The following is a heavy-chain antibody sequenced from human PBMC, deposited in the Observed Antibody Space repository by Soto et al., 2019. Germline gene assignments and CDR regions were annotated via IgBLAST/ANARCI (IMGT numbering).Heavy chain of an antibody. Sequence: GSLRLSCVASGFTFSNYAMSWVRQAPGKGLEWVSVLSGSGSSTYYADSVKGRFTISRDNSKDTVFVQMNSLRAEDTAVYYCARGPLVGATQFDYWGQGTLATVSS. V-gene: IGHV3-23*01. D-gene: IGHD1-26*01. J-gene: IGHJ4*02. CDR2: LSGSGSST. CDR3: ARGPLVGATQFDY. CDR1: GFTFSNYA.